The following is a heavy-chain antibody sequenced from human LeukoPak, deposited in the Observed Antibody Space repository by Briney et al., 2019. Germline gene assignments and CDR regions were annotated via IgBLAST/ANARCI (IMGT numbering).Heavy chain of an antibody. CDR2: ISGSGGST. CDR1: GFTFSSYA. CDR3: AKAWGSGWYLGY. V-gene: IGHV3-23*01. Sequence: GGSLRLSCAASGFTFSSYAMSWVRQAPGKGLEWVSGISGSGGSTYYAASVKGRFTISRDNSKNTLYLQMNSLRADDTAVYYCAKAWGSGWYLGYWGQGTLVTVSS. D-gene: IGHD6-19*01. J-gene: IGHJ4*02.